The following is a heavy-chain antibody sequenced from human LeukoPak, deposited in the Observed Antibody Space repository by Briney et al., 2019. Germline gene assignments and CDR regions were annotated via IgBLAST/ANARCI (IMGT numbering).Heavy chain of an antibody. D-gene: IGHD3-22*01. V-gene: IGHV4-59*01. J-gene: IGHJ4*02. CDR2: ISYSGNT. CDR1: GGSINTYY. CDR3: ARLSSGFYFDY. Sequence: SEALSITCTVSGGSINTYYWTWIRQPPGKGLDWIGFISYSGNTNYNPSLKSRITMSVDTSRNQFALRLSSVTAADTAVYYCARLSSGFYFDYWGQGALVTVSS.